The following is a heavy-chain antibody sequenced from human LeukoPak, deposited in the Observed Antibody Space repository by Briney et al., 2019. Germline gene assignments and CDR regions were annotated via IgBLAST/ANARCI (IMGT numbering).Heavy chain of an antibody. V-gene: IGHV1-69*04. J-gene: IGHJ4*02. CDR1: GGTFSSYA. CDR2: IIPILGIA. CDR3: ARGAMVRGVLDY. D-gene: IGHD3-10*01. Sequence: SVKVSCKASGGTFSSYAISWVRQAPGQGLEWMGRIIPILGIANYAQKFQGRVTITADKSTSTAYMELSSLRSEDTAVYYCARGAMVRGVLDYWGQGTLVTVSS.